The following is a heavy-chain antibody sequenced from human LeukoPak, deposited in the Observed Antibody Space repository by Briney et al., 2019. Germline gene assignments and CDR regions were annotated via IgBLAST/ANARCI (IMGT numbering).Heavy chain of an antibody. D-gene: IGHD6-6*01. Sequence: GASVKVSCKASGYTFTSYAMNWVRQAPGQGLEWMGWINTNTGNPTYAQGFTGRFVFSLDTSVSTAYLQISSLKAEDTAVYYCARLASSIAARSPLYYYYYMDVWGKGTTVTVSS. CDR1: GYTFTSYA. V-gene: IGHV7-4-1*02. CDR3: ARLASSIAARSPLYYYYYMDV. J-gene: IGHJ6*03. CDR2: INTNTGNP.